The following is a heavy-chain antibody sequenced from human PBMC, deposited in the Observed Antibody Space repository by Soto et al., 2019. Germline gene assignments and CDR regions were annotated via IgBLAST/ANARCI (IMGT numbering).Heavy chain of an antibody. CDR2: IYYSGST. D-gene: IGHD2-15*01. CDR1: GGSISSGDYY. CDR3: APVVAAMGGGFYP. J-gene: IGHJ5*02. V-gene: IGHV4-30-4*01. Sequence: QVQLQESGPGLVKPSQTLSLTCTVSGGSISSGDYYWSRIRQPPGKGLEWIGYIYYSGSTYYNPCLKSRVTISVDTSKNQFSLKLSSVTAADTAVYYCAPVVAAMGGGFYPWGQGTLVTVSS.